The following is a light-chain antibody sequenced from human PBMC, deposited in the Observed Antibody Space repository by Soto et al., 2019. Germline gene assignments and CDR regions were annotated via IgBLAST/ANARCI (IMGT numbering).Light chain of an antibody. CDR1: QSINSKS. CDR3: QHYGGSFS. Sequence: EIVLTQSPGTLSLSPGEGATVSCRVSQSINSKSLVWYQRKFGQAPRLLIYNTSSRATGIPDRFSGSGSGTDFTLSISRLEPEDFAVYHCQHYGGSFSFGPGTKVDIK. J-gene: IGKJ3*01. CDR2: NTS. V-gene: IGKV3-20*01.